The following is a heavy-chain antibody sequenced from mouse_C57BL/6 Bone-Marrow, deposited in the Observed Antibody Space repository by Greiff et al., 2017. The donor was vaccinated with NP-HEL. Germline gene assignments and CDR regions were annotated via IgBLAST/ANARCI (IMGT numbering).Heavy chain of an antibody. V-gene: IGHV1-15*01. J-gene: IGHJ4*01. CDR2: IDPETGGT. Sequence: QVQLQQSGAELVRPGASVTLSCKASGYTFTDYEMHWVKQTPVHGLEWIGAIDPETGGTAYNQKFKGKAILTADKSSSTAYMELSSLTSEDSAVYCCTRDRLYLDDWGQGTSVTVSS. D-gene: IGHD1-3*01. CDR3: TRDRLYLDD. CDR1: GYTFTDYE.